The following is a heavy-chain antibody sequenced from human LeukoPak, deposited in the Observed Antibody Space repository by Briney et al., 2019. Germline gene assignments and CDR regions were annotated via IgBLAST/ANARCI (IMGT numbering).Heavy chain of an antibody. Sequence: TGGSLRLSCAASGFTFSNAWMSWVRQAPGKGLEWVSAISGSGGSTYYADSVKGRFTISRDNSKNTLYLQMNSLRAEDTAVYYCAKDHGIVVVVAAKRVAFDIWGQGTMVTVSS. CDR3: AKDHGIVVVVAAKRVAFDI. J-gene: IGHJ3*02. V-gene: IGHV3-23*01. CDR2: ISGSGGST. CDR1: GFTFSNAW. D-gene: IGHD2-15*01.